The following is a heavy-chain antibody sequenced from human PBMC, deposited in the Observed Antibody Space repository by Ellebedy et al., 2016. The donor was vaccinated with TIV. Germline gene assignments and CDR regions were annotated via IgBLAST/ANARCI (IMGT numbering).Heavy chain of an antibody. CDR1: GFTFSSYS. CDR3: ARGTPPYYYDSSGPFDY. J-gene: IGHJ4*02. Sequence: GESLKISXAASGFTFSSYSMNWVRQAPGKGLEWVSSISGGSSYIYYADSVKGRFSISRDNAKNSLSLQMNSLRAGDTAVYYCARGTPPYYYDSSGPFDYWGQGTLVTVSS. CDR2: ISGGSSYI. V-gene: IGHV3-21*01. D-gene: IGHD3-22*01.